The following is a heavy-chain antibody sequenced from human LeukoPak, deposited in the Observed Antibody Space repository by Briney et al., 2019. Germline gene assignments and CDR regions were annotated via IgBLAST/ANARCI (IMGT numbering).Heavy chain of an antibody. J-gene: IGHJ4*02. CDR1: GLNFDDSA. CDR3: AKDSGKFDY. Sequence: PGGSRRLSCVASGLNFDDSAMHWVRHAPGKGLEWVSLISADGGSTFSADSVKGRFSISRDNSKNSLYLQMNSLRSEDTAMYYCAKDSGKFDYWGEGTLVAVSS. V-gene: IGHV3-43*02. CDR2: ISADGGST.